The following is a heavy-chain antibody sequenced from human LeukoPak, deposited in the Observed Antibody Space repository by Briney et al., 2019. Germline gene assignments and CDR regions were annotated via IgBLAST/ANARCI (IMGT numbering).Heavy chain of an antibody. CDR3: AKHVSWSYFDY. CDR1: GFTFSNVW. CDR2: ISGSGGNT. V-gene: IGHV3-23*01. Sequence: GGSLRLSCAASGFTFSNVWMNWVRQAPGKGLEWVSAISGSGGNTYYADSVKGRFTISRDNSKNTLYLQMSSLRAEDTAVYYCAKHVSWSYFDYWGQGTLVTVSS. J-gene: IGHJ4*02.